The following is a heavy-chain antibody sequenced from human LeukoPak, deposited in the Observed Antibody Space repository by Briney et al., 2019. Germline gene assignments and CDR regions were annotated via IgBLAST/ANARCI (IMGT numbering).Heavy chain of an antibody. CDR2: INPNSGGT. V-gene: IGHV1-2*02. Sequence: ASVKVSCKASGYTFTGYYMHWVRQAPGQGLEWMGWINPNSGGTNYAQKSQGRVTMTRDTSISTAYMELSRLRSDDTAVYYCARAGTYGDYDTDYWGQGTLVTVSS. CDR1: GYTFTGYY. J-gene: IGHJ4*02. D-gene: IGHD4-17*01. CDR3: ARAGTYGDYDTDY.